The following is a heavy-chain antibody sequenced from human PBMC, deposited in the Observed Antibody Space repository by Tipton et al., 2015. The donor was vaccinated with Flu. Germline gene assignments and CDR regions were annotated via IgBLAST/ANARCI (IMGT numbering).Heavy chain of an antibody. CDR2: TFHSGNT. CDR3: ARRDYSNYVSEPKSWFDP. Sequence: GLVKPSETLSLTCGVSGDSIRSSNYYWGWIRQPPGKGLEWIGNTFHSGNTYLNPSLKSRVTMSIDTSKNQFSLKLSSVTASDTAVYYCARRDYSNYVSEPKSWFDPCGQGALVAVSS. V-gene: IGHV4-38-2*01. CDR1: GDSIRSSNYY. J-gene: IGHJ5*02. D-gene: IGHD4-11*01.